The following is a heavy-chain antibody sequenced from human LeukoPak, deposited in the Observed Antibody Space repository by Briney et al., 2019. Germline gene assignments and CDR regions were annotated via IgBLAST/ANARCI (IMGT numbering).Heavy chain of an antibody. CDR3: ARRRAAAAHGVGIDY. CDR1: GGSISSSSYY. V-gene: IGHV4-39*01. CDR2: IYYSGST. J-gene: IGHJ4*02. D-gene: IGHD6-13*01. Sequence: SETLSLTCTVSGGSISSSSYYWGWIRQPPGKGLEWIGGIYYSGSTYYNPSLKSRVTISVDTSKNQFSLKLSSVTAADTAVYYCARRRAAAAHGVGIDYWGQGTLVTVSS.